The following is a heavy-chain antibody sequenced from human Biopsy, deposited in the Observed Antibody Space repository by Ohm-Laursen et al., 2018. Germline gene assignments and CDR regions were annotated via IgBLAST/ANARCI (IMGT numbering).Heavy chain of an antibody. V-gene: IGHV4-4*07. J-gene: IGHJ3*01. CDR2: TYISWRT. CDR1: GASVSSDY. Sequence: TLSLTCSVSGASVSSDYWCCIRQPAGKGLEWIGRTYISWRTNYNPSRKSRVTMSVESSKKQLSLRLTSVTAADTAMYYCASVVLGPTNDAFDLWGQGTMVVVSS. D-gene: IGHD3-22*01. CDR3: ASVVLGPTNDAFDL.